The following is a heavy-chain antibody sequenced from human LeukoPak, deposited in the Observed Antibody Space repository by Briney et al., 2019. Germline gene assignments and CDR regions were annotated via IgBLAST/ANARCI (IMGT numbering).Heavy chain of an antibody. Sequence: ASVKVSCKASGYTFTSYGISLVRQAPGQGLEWMGWISAYNGNTNYAQKLQGRVTMTTDTSTSTAYMELRSLRSDDTAVYYCARTLGPPYYYGSGSYDFDYWGQGTLVTVSS. D-gene: IGHD3-10*01. CDR3: ARTLGPPYYYGSGSYDFDY. J-gene: IGHJ4*02. CDR2: ISAYNGNT. V-gene: IGHV1-18*04. CDR1: GYTFTSYG.